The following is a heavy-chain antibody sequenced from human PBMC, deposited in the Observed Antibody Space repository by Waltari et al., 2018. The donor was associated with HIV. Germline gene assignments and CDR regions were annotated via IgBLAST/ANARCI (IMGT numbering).Heavy chain of an antibody. V-gene: IGHV3-74*01. CDR2: MNEDGNRI. CDR3: IRDMFGEYDY. D-gene: IGHD3-10*02. Sequence: EVQLAESGGASVQPGGSLRLSCAASGFSIGRYWIHWVRQTPGKGLVWVSRMNEDGNRIDYAGSVRGRFTISRDSAKNTLFLQMNSLRDEDTAMYYCIRDMFGEYDYWGQGALVTVSS. CDR1: GFSIGRYW. J-gene: IGHJ4*02.